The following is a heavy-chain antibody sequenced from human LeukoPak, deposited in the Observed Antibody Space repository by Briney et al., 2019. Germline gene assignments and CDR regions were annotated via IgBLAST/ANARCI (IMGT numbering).Heavy chain of an antibody. Sequence: SETLSLTCGVYGESFSGYYWSWIRQPPGKGLEWIGEINPRGSTNYNPSLKSRVTLSADTSKNQFSLTLNSVTAADTAVYYCARRRLGYYFDYWGQGTLVTVSS. D-gene: IGHD5-24*01. CDR3: ARRRLGYYFDY. V-gene: IGHV4-34*01. CDR2: INPRGST. CDR1: GESFSGYY. J-gene: IGHJ4*02.